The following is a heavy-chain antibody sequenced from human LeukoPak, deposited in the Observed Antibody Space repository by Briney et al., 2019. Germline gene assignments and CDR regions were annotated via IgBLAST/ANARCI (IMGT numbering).Heavy chain of an antibody. CDR3: ARDSTYSGSYFRPFDY. CDR1: GFTFSSYG. V-gene: IGHV3-30*02. Sequence: GGSLRLSCAASGFTFSSYGMHWVRQAPGKGLEWVAFIRYDGSNKYYADSVKGRFTISRDNAKNSLYLQMNSLRAEDTAVYYCARDSTYSGSYFRPFDYWGQGTLVTVSS. J-gene: IGHJ4*02. D-gene: IGHD1-26*01. CDR2: IRYDGSNK.